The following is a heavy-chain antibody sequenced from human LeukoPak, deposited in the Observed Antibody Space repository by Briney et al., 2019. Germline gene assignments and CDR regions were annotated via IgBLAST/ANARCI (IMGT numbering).Heavy chain of an antibody. CDR1: GFTFSSYS. J-gene: IGHJ2*01. D-gene: IGHD3-22*01. CDR3: ASAGYYDSSGYPVPLHWYFDL. V-gene: IGHV3-21*01. Sequence: GGSLRLSCAASGFTFSSYSMNWVRQAPGKGLEWVSSISSSSSYIYYADSVKGRFTISRGNAKNSLYLQMNSLRAEDTAVYYCASAGYYDSSGYPVPLHWYFDLWGRGTLVTVSS. CDR2: ISSSSSYI.